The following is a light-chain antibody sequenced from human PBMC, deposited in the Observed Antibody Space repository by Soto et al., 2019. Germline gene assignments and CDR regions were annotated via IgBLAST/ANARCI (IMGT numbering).Light chain of an antibody. Sequence: QSVLTQPASVSGSPGQSITISCTGTSSDVGGYKYVSWYQQHPGKAPKFMIYDVSIRPSGVSNRFSGSKSGNTASLTISGLQAEDEADYYCSSYTSSSRYVFGTGTKVTVL. CDR1: SSDVGGYKY. V-gene: IGLV2-14*01. J-gene: IGLJ1*01. CDR3: SSYTSSSRYV. CDR2: DVS.